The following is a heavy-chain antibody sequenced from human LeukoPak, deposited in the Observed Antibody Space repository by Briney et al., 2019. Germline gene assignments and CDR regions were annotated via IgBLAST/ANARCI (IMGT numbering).Heavy chain of an antibody. CDR2: ISWDGGST. CDR1: GFTFDDYT. V-gene: IGHV3-43*01. D-gene: IGHD4-17*01. CDR3: AKGNLATAPKDV. J-gene: IGHJ6*04. Sequence: TGGSLRLSCAASGFTFDDYTMHWVRQAPGKGLEWVSLISWDGGSTYYADSVKGRFTISRDNSKNSLYLQMNSLRTEDTALYYCAKGNLATAPKDVWGKGTTVTVPS.